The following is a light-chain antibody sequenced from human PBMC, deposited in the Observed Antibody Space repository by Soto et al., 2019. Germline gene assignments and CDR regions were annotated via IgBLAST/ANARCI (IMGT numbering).Light chain of an antibody. CDR2: GNN. CDR3: QSYDRSLSASV. V-gene: IGLV1-40*01. Sequence: QLVLTQPPSVSGAPGQRVTISCTGSGSNIGAGYDVHWYQQLPGTAPKLLIYGNNNRPSGVPDRFSGSKSGTSASLAITGLQAEDEADYHCQSYDRSLSASVFGGGTKVTVL. J-gene: IGLJ3*02. CDR1: GSNIGAGYD.